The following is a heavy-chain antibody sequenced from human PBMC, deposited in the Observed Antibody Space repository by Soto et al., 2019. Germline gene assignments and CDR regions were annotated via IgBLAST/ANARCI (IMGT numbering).Heavy chain of an antibody. CDR1: GFTFSSYS. Sequence: HVQLVESGGGVVQPGRSLRLACAASGFTFSSYSMHWVRQAPGKGLEWVVVISNDGSKKEYADSVKGRFTISRDNSRNTMYLQMNSLKAEDTAVDYCARGLTIMDLAYWGQGTLVTVSS. V-gene: IGHV3-30-3*01. J-gene: IGHJ4*02. CDR2: ISNDGSKK. D-gene: IGHD3-16*01. CDR3: ARGLTIMDLAY.